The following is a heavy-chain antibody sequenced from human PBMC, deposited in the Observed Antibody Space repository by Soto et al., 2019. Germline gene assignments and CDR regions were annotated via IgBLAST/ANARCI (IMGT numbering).Heavy chain of an antibody. Sequence: GGSLRLSCATSGFTFSTYEMNWVRQAPGKGLEWISHICTSGITIYYADSVKGRFTISRDNARNSLYLQMNSLTAEDTAIYYCARVAIPLAGHPAANFGFDPWGQGTLVTAPQ. V-gene: IGHV3-48*03. CDR3: ARVAIPLAGHPAANFGFDP. D-gene: IGHD6-6*01. J-gene: IGHJ5*02. CDR1: GFTFSTYE. CDR2: ICTSGITI.